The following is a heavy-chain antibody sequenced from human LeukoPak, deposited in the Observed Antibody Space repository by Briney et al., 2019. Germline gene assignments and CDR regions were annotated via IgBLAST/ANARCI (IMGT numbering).Heavy chain of an antibody. J-gene: IGHJ3*02. Sequence: PGGSLRLSCAASGFTFSNTAMGWVRQAPGKGLEWLSYSSASSSDVYYADSVKGRFTISRDNAKSSLYLQMNSLTAEDTAIYFCARGRDHAFDIWGQGTRVTVSS. CDR1: GFTFSNTA. V-gene: IGHV3-48*01. CDR3: ARGRDHAFDI. CDR2: SSASSSDV.